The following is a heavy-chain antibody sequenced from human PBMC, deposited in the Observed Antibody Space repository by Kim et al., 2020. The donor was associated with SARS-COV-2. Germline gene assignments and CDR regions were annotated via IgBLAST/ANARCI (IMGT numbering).Heavy chain of an antibody. D-gene: IGHD3-9*01. J-gene: IGHJ4*02. V-gene: IGHV1-69*01. Sequence: AKKFQGRVTITAYESTGTADMELSSLRSEDTAVYYCARGGYFDWLFLDYWGQGTLVTVSS. CDR3: ARGGYFDWLFLDY.